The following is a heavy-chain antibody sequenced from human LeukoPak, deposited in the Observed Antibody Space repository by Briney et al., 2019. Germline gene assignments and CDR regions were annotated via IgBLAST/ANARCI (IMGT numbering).Heavy chain of an antibody. Sequence: GGSLRLSCAASGFTVSSNYMSWVRQAPGKGLEWVSVIYSGGSTYYADSVEGRFTISRDNSKNTLYLQMNSLRAEDTAVYYCARGVRGVIITGETYFDYWGQGTLVTVSS. CDR2: IYSGGST. CDR3: ARGVRGVIITGETYFDY. D-gene: IGHD3-10*01. CDR1: GFTVSSNY. J-gene: IGHJ4*02. V-gene: IGHV3-53*01.